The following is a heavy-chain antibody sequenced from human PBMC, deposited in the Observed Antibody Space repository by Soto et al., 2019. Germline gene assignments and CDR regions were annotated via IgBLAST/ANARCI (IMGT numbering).Heavy chain of an antibody. CDR3: ARDGYNRLDY. Sequence: SETLSLTCTVSGGSVSSGSYYWSWIRQPPGKGLEWIGYIYYSGSTNYNPSLKSRVTISVDTSKNQFSLKLSSVTAADTAVYYCARDGYNRLDYWGQGTLVTVSS. J-gene: IGHJ4*02. CDR2: IYYSGST. D-gene: IGHD5-12*01. V-gene: IGHV4-61*01. CDR1: GGSVSSGSYY.